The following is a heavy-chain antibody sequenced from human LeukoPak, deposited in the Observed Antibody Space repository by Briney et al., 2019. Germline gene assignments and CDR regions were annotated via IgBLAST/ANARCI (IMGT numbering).Heavy chain of an antibody. CDR1: GGSISNSGYY. V-gene: IGHV4-39*01. J-gene: IGHJ4*02. Sequence: PSETLSLTCTVSGGSISNSGYYWGWIRQPPGKGLEWIGSIYHTGNTYYNPSLNSRVTISVDTSKNQFSLKLSSVTDADTAIYYCARLTSGWYVIYWGQGTLVTVSS. CDR3: ARLTSGWYVIY. CDR2: IYHTGNT. D-gene: IGHD6-19*01.